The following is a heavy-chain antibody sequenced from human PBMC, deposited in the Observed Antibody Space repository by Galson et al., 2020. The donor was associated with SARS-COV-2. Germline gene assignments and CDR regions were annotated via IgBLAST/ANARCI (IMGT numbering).Heavy chain of an antibody. V-gene: IGHV4-59*01. CDR2: IYYKGSA. D-gene: IGHD1-26*01. CDR3: ARYTGSHVYY. Sequence: SETLSLTCTVSGDYITSYYWSWIRQSPGKGLEWIGHIYYKGSAKSNPSLTSRVAISEDASKNQFSLPLTSVTAADTAVYFCARYTGSHVYYWGQGTLVTVSS. CDR1: GDYITSYY. J-gene: IGHJ4*02.